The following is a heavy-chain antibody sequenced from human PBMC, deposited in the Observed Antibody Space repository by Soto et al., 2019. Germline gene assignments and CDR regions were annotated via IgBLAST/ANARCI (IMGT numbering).Heavy chain of an antibody. CDR1: GGTFSSYA. V-gene: IGHV1-69*13. CDR2: ISPSFGTA. Sequence: SVKVASKASGGTFSSYAINWGRQAPGQGLEWMGDISPSFGTASCAQPFQGRATNTAGESTSTPYRGLRSLRSEDTAVYYCPRQQDARDPAMLLSVRSGMDLCGQGPTVIFCS. D-gene: IGHD3-16*01. J-gene: IGHJ6*02. CDR3: PRQQDARDPAMLLSVRSGMDL.